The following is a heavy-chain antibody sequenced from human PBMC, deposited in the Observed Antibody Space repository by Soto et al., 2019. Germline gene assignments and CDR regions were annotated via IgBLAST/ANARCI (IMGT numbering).Heavy chain of an antibody. V-gene: IGHV4-39*01. CDR3: ASRYGPSEFDH. J-gene: IGHJ4*02. D-gene: IGHD3-9*01. Sequence: QLQLEESGPGLVKSSETLSLTCSVSGDSISSSSYYWGWIRQSPGEGLEWIGNIHGNGGTQYNPSLSRRVITSVDTSANQFSLRLTSVTAADTPVYYCASRYGPSEFDHWGQGSLVTVSS. CDR2: IHGNGGT. CDR1: GDSISSSSYY.